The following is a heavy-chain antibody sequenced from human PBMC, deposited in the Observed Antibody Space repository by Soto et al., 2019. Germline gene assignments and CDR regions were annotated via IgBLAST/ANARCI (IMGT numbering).Heavy chain of an antibody. Sequence: QVQLVQSGAEMKEPGSSVKVSCKTSGGTFSSSAISWLRQAPGQGLEWMGGIIPLFRTPDYAQKFQGRVTIAADEPTSTAYMELSSLRSEDTAVYYCARDNDRLQLGGNYYYILDVWGQGTTIPVSS. J-gene: IGHJ6*02. CDR2: IIPLFRTP. V-gene: IGHV1-69*12. D-gene: IGHD4-4*01. CDR3: ARDNDRLQLGGNYYYILDV. CDR1: GGTFSSSA.